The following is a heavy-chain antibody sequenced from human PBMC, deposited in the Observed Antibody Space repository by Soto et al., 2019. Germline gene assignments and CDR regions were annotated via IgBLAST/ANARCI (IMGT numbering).Heavy chain of an antibody. J-gene: IGHJ4*02. D-gene: IGHD5-18*01. CDR1: EVTFVSYS. CDR3: ARDAGYSYGPFDY. Sequence: GLIRLWYAASEVTFVSYSMNWVRKVPGKGLEWVSYISSSSSTIYYADSVEGRFTISRDNAKNSLYLQMNSLRDEDTAVYYCARDAGYSYGPFDYWGQGTLVTVSS. CDR2: ISSSSSTI. V-gene: IGHV3-48*02.